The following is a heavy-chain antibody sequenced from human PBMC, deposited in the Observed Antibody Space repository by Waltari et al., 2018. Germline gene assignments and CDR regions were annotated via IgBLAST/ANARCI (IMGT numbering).Heavy chain of an antibody. J-gene: IGHJ4*02. CDR3: ARGVRSVGPTVGNYYFDY. V-gene: IGHV1-8*01. CDR1: GYTFTSYD. D-gene: IGHD1-26*01. Sequence: QVQLVQSGAEVKKPGASVKVSCKASGYTFTSYDINWVRQAAGQGLEWVGWMNPNIGNTGHAQKCQGRVTMTRNTSISTAYMELNSLRSEDTAGYYCARGVRSVGPTVGNYYFDYWGQGSLVTASS. CDR2: MNPNIGNT.